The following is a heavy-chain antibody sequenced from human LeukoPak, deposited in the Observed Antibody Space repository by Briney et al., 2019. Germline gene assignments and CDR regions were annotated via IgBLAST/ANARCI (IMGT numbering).Heavy chain of an antibody. Sequence: ADSMKGRFTISKDNAKNTVYLQMNSLRAEDTAVYYCARAYNARGYCTNGVCYPYYYYGMDVWGQGTPVTVSS. V-gene: IGHV3-74*01. J-gene: IGHJ6*02. D-gene: IGHD2-8*01. CDR3: ARAYNARGYCTNGVCYPYYYYGMDV.